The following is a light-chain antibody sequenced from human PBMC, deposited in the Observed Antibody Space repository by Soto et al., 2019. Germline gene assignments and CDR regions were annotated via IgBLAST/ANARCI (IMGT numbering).Light chain of an antibody. CDR3: QQYKNWPPGFT. CDR1: QSVSSN. J-gene: IGKJ3*01. CDR2: GAS. V-gene: IGKV3-15*01. Sequence: EIVMTQSPATLSVSPGERATLSCRASQSVSSNLAWYQQRPGQAPRLLIYGASTRATGIPARFSGSGSGTEFTLTISSLQSEDFVVYYCQQYKNWPPGFTFGPGTKVDI.